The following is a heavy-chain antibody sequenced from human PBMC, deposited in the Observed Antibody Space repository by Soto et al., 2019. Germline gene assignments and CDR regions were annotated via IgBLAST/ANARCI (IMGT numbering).Heavy chain of an antibody. V-gene: IGHV1-2*02. J-gene: IGHJ6*02. D-gene: IGHD5-18*01. CDR1: GYTFTGYY. Sequence: ASVKVSCKASGYTFTGYYMHWVRQAPGQGLEWMGWINPNSGGTNYAQKFQGRVTMTRDTSISTAYTEPSRLRSDDTAVYYCARGDTAMVPGYYYYGMDVWGQGTTVTVS. CDR3: ARGDTAMVPGYYYYGMDV. CDR2: INPNSGGT.